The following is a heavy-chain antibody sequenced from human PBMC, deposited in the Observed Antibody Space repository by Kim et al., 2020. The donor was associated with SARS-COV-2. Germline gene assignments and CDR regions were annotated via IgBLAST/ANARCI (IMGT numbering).Heavy chain of an antibody. CDR3: ARDKSGHYYYYGMDV. CDR2: ISSSSSTI. CDR1: GFTFSSYS. V-gene: IGHV3-48*04. D-gene: IGHD3-3*01. J-gene: IGHJ6*02. Sequence: GGSLRLSCAASGFTFSSYSMNWVRQAPGKGLEWVSYISSSSSTIYYADSVKGRFTISRDNAKNSLYLQMNSLRAEDTAVYYCARDKSGHYYYYGMDVWGQGTTVTVSS.